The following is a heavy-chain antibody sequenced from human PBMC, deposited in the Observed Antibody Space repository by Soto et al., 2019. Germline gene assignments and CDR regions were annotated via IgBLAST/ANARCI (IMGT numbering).Heavy chain of an antibody. Sequence: QVQLVQSGAEVKKPGASVKVSYKASGYTFASYAISWMRQAPGQGLEWMGWISAYNGNTNYAQKLQGRVTMTTDTSTSTAYRELRILRSDDTAVYYCARDPPPPDYWGQGTLVTVSS. J-gene: IGHJ4*02. V-gene: IGHV1-18*01. CDR3: ARDPPPPDY. CDR1: GYTFASYA. CDR2: ISAYNGNT.